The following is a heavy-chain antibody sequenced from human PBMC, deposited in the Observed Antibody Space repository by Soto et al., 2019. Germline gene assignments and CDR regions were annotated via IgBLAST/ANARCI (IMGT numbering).Heavy chain of an antibody. CDR1: GFIFSSYD. V-gene: IGHV3-23*01. Sequence: HPGGSLSLSCAASGFIFSSYDMAWVRQAPGKGLEWVSTVSSSADATQYADSVKGRFTISRDNSKNTLYLEMNNLGDEDTATYYCAKSYFFSWYDSWGQGTLVTVSS. CDR3: AKSYFFSWYDS. D-gene: IGHD3-10*01. J-gene: IGHJ5*01. CDR2: VSSSADAT.